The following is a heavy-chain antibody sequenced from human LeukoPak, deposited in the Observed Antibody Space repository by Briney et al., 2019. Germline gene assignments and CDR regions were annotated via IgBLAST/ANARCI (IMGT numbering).Heavy chain of an antibody. CDR1: GGSFSGYY. V-gene: IGHV4-34*01. Sequence: SETLSLTCAVYGGSFSGYYWSWIRQPPGKGLEWIGEINHSGSTNYNPSLKSRVTISVDTSKNQFSLKLSSVTAADTAVYYCARVFGYYYGLGSYSIDYWGQGTLVTVSS. D-gene: IGHD3-10*01. J-gene: IGHJ4*02. CDR3: ARVFGYYYGLGSYSIDY. CDR2: INHSGST.